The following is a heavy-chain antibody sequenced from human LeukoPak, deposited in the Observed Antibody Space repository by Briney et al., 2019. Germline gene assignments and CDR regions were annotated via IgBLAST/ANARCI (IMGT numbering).Heavy chain of an antibody. CDR3: ARGISMILVPTSFDY. CDR1: GFTFSNYT. Sequence: GGSLRLSCAASGFTFSNYTMHWVRQAPGKGLEYISAISNNGGSTYYANSVKGRFSISRDNSKNTLYLQMRSLRAEDMALYYCARGISMILVPTSFDYWGRGTLVAVSS. D-gene: IGHD3-22*01. V-gene: IGHV3-64*01. J-gene: IGHJ4*02. CDR2: ISNNGGST.